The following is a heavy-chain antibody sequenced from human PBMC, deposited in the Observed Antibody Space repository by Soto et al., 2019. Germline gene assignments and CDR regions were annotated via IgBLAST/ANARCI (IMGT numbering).Heavy chain of an antibody. Sequence: SSVKVACKTSGYVFNDYHIHCVRNAPGQGLEWMGWINPKNGDTNYAQKFHDRVTMTRDTSISTVYIELRRLTSDDTPAYYCPREAGGSTIADVWLDPWGQRPLVTVSS. CDR2: INPKNGDT. CDR3: PREAGGSTIADVWLDP. V-gene: IGHV1-2*02. J-gene: IGHJ5*02. D-gene: IGHD3-16*01. CDR1: GYVFNDYH.